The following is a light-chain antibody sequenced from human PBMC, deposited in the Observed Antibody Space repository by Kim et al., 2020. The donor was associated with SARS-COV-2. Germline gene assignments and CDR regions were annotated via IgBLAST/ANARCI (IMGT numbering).Light chain of an antibody. CDR2: GAS. J-gene: IGKJ1*01. Sequence: EIVLTQSPGTPSLSPGERVTLSCRASQSVSSSYLAWYQQKPGQAPRLLIYGASSRATGIPDRFSGSGSGTDFTLTISRLEPEDFAVYYCQQYGSSCTFGQGTKVDIK. V-gene: IGKV3-20*01. CDR1: QSVSSSY. CDR3: QQYGSSCT.